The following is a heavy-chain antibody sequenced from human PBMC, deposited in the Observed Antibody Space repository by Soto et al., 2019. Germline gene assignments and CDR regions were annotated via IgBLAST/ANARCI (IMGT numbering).Heavy chain of an antibody. J-gene: IGHJ5*02. D-gene: IGHD3-9*01. CDR3: ARDRVVLRYFDWLCNWFDP. Sequence: PSETHSLTCTVYGGYFGGYYWSWIRQPPGKGLEWIGEINHSGSTNYNPSLKSRVTISVDTSKNQFSLKLSSVTAADTAVYYCARDRVVLRYFDWLCNWFDPWGQGTLVTVSS. V-gene: IGHV4-34*01. CDR1: GGYFGGYY. CDR2: INHSGST.